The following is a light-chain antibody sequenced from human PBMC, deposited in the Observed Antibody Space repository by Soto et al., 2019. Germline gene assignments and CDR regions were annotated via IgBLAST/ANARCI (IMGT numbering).Light chain of an antibody. CDR3: AAWDDSLNGFYV. J-gene: IGLJ1*01. V-gene: IGLV1-47*01. CDR1: SSNIGSNY. CDR2: RNN. Sequence: QSVLTQPPSASGTPGQRVTISCSGSSSNIGSNYVYWYHQLPGTAPKLVIYRNNQRPSGVPDRISGSKSGTSASLAISGLQSGDEGDYYCAAWDDSLNGFYVFGTGTKLTVL.